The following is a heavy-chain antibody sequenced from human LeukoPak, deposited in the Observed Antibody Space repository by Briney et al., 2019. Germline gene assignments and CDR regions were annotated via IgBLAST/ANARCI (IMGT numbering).Heavy chain of an antibody. Sequence: GGSLRLSCAASGFTFSSYAMHWVRQAPGKGLEWVAVISYDGSNKYYADSVKGRFTISRDNSKNTLYLQMNSLRAEDTAVYYCARGGAIRKGGDYWGQGTLVTVSS. J-gene: IGHJ4*02. CDR3: ARGGAIRKGGDY. D-gene: IGHD3-10*01. CDR1: GFTFSSYA. V-gene: IGHV3-30-3*01. CDR2: ISYDGSNK.